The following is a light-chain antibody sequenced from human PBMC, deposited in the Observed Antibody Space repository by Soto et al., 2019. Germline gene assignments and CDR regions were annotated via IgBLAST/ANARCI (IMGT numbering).Light chain of an antibody. CDR2: SAS. CDR3: QQYGSSPRT. Sequence: ENVLTQSPGTLSLSPGERVTLSCRASQSVASGYLAWYQQKPGQAPRLLIYSASSRATGSPDRFSGSGSGTDFTLTISRLEPEDFAVYYCQQYGSSPRTFGQGTKVEIK. CDR1: QSVASGY. V-gene: IGKV3-20*01. J-gene: IGKJ1*01.